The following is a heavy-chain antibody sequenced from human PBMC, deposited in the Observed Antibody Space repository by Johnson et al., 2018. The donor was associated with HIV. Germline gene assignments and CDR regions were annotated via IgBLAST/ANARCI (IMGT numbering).Heavy chain of an antibody. V-gene: IGHV3-23*04. D-gene: IGHD3-22*01. CDR1: GFTFSSYG. CDR2: VTGTGGDT. J-gene: IGHJ3*02. Sequence: VQLVESGGGLVQPGGSLRLSCAASGFTFSSYGMSWVRQAPGKGLEWVSGVTGTGGDTYYAESVKGRFTISRDNSKNTLYLQMNKLRAEDTAVYCCARVGYYDSSGSPYRGAFDIWGQGTMVTVSS. CDR3: ARVGYYDSSGSPYRGAFDI.